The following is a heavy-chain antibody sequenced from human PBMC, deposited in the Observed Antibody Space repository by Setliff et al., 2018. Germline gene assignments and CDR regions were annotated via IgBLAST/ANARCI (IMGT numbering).Heavy chain of an antibody. CDR3: ARGKWFRLDKSAWSNWFDP. CDR1: GYSFSDYD. V-gene: IGHV1-8*01. D-gene: IGHD5-12*01. CDR2: MNAHSGNS. Sequence: ASVKVSCKASGYSFSDYDINWVRQAPGQGLEWMGWMNAHSGNSGCAQKFQGRVTMTRDTSISTAYMELNSLQYEDTAVYYCARGKWFRLDKSAWSNWFDPWGQGTLVTVSS. J-gene: IGHJ5*02.